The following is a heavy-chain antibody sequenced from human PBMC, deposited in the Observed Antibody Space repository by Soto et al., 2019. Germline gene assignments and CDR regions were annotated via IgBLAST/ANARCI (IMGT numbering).Heavy chain of an antibody. Sequence: GGSLRLSCAASGFTFSSYAMSWVRQAPGKGLEWVSAISGSGGSTYYADSVKGRFTISRDNSKNTLYLQMNSLRAEDTAVYYCAKGGAPWYCSGGSCYPRHDAFEIWGQGTMVTVSS. J-gene: IGHJ3*02. D-gene: IGHD2-15*01. V-gene: IGHV3-23*01. CDR1: GFTFSSYA. CDR3: AKGGAPWYCSGGSCYPRHDAFEI. CDR2: ISGSGGST.